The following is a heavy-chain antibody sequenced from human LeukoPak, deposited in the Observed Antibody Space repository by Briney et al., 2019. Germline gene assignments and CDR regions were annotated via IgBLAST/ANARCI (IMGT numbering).Heavy chain of an antibody. CDR2: ISGSGAST. Sequence: PGGSLRLSCLTSGFTFSTNAMSWVRQAPGKGLEWISGISGSGASTYYADSVTGRFTISRDNSRNTLYLQMNSLRGDDTAVYYCVKDVGKWESLHFFDYWGQGTLVTVS. V-gene: IGHV3-23*01. J-gene: IGHJ4*02. D-gene: IGHD1-26*01. CDR1: GFTFSTNA. CDR3: VKDVGKWESLHFFDY.